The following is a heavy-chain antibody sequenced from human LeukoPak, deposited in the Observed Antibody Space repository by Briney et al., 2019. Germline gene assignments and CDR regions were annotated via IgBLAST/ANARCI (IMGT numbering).Heavy chain of an antibody. D-gene: IGHD3-16*01. CDR1: GLTVSSNY. V-gene: IGHV3-66*01. CDR2: IYSGGDT. Sequence: GGSLRLSCAGSGLTVSSNYMSWVRQAPGKGLEWVSVIYSGGDTFYADSVKGRFTISRDNSKNTLYLQMNSLRAEDTAIYYCARGGGFFDYWGQGTLVTASS. CDR3: ARGGGFFDY. J-gene: IGHJ4*02.